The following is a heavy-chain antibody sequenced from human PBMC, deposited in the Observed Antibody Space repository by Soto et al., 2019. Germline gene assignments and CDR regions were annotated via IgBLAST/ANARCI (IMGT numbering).Heavy chain of an antibody. J-gene: IGHJ4*02. D-gene: IGHD6-13*01. CDR1: GFTFDDYA. CDR3: EKDMVSSSWYYFDD. CDR2: ISWNSGSI. V-gene: IGHV3-9*01. Sequence: GGSLRLSCAASGFTFDDYAMHWVRQAPGKGLEWVSGISWNSGSIGYADSVKGRFTISRDNAKNSLYLQMNSLRAEDTALYYCEKDMVSSSWYYFDDWGQGTLVTVSS.